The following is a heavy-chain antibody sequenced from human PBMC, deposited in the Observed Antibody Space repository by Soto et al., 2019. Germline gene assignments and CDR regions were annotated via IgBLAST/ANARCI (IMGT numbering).Heavy chain of an antibody. CDR2: IIPILGIA. CDR1: GGTFSSYT. D-gene: IGHD6-25*01. V-gene: IGHV1-69*02. Sequence: QVQLVQSGAEVKKPGSSVKVSCKASGGTFSSYTISWVRQAPGQGLEWMGRIIPILGIANYAQKFQGRVTITADKSPSTAYREVSNLKTEEKAVYYCAGNPPGGAGYHFDYWGQGTLVTVSS. CDR3: AGNPPGGAGYHFDY. J-gene: IGHJ4*02.